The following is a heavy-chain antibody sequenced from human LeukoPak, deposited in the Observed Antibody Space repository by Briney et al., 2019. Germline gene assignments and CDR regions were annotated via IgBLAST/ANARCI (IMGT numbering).Heavy chain of an antibody. CDR3: ARQGLGGWFGELLMVDY. Sequence: PGESLKISCKGSGYSFTSYWIGWVRQMPGKGLEWMGSIYPGDSDTRYSPSFQGQVTISADKSISTAYLQWSSLKASDTAMYYCARQGLGGWFGELLMVDYWGQGTLVTVSS. D-gene: IGHD3-10*01. CDR1: GYSFTSYW. CDR2: IYPGDSDT. V-gene: IGHV5-51*01. J-gene: IGHJ4*02.